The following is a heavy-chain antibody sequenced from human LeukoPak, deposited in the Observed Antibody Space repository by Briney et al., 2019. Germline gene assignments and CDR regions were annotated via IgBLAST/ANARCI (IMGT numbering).Heavy chain of an antibody. CDR3: AREGRGRIDGYNIEDTK. Sequence: SVKGRFTISRDNAKKSLYLQMNSLRAEDTAVYYCAREGRGRIDGYNIEDTKWGQGTLVTVSS. D-gene: IGHD5-24*01. V-gene: IGHV3-48*01. J-gene: IGHJ4*02.